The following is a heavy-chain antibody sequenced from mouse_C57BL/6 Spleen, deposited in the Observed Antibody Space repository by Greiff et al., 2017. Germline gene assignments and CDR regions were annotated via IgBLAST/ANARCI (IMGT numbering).Heavy chain of an antibody. V-gene: IGHV1-53*01. CDR3: ANNWDTNYYAMDY. D-gene: IGHD4-1*01. Sequence: QVQLQQPGTELVKPGASVKLSCKASGYTFTSYWMPWVKQRPGQGLEWIGNINPSNGGTNYNEKFKSKATLTVDTSSSTAYMQRSSLTSEDSAVYYCANNWDTNYYAMDYWGQGTSVTVSS. CDR1: GYTFTSYW. CDR2: INPSNGGT. J-gene: IGHJ4*01.